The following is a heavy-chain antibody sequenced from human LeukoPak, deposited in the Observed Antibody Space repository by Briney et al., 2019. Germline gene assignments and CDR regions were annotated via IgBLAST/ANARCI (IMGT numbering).Heavy chain of an antibody. CDR1: GVSISSDY. V-gene: IGHV4-59*01. Sequence: SETLSLTCSVSGVSISSDYWSWIRQPPGKGLEWIGYITYSGSTNYNPSLKSRVTISVDTSKNQLSLDLRSVTAADTAVYFCAREHCSSGSCYFDYWGQGTLVTVSS. D-gene: IGHD2-15*01. J-gene: IGHJ4*02. CDR2: ITYSGST. CDR3: AREHCSSGSCYFDY.